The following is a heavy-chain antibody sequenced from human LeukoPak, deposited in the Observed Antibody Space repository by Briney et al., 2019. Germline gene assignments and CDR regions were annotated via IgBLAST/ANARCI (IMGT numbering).Heavy chain of an antibody. CDR1: GFTFSSYS. CDR2: ISSSSSYI. J-gene: IGHJ6*02. D-gene: IGHD6-13*01. V-gene: IGHV3-21*01. Sequence: GGPLRLSCAASGFTFSSYSMNWVRQAPGKGLEWVSSISSSSSYIYYADSVKGRFTISRDNAKNSLYLQMNSLRAEDTAVYYCARVLPRQQLAQTYYYGMDVWGQGTTVTVSS. CDR3: ARVLPRQQLAQTYYYGMDV.